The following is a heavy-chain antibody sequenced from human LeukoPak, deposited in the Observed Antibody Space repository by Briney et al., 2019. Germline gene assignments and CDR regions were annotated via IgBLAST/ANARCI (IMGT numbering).Heavy chain of an antibody. V-gene: IGHV1-18*01. Sequence: GASVKVSCKASAYTFATYGFCWMRHAPGHGLEWMGWISSNTGKTDYAQKFQGRVTLTTDTSTSTAYMELRSLRPDDTALYYCAKVAGDRMDYWGQGTLLTVSS. D-gene: IGHD6-13*01. CDR2: ISSNTGKT. CDR3: AKVAGDRMDY. J-gene: IGHJ4*02. CDR1: AYTFATYG.